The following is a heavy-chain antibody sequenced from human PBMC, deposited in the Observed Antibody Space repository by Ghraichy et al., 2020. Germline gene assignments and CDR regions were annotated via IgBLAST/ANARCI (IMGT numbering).Heavy chain of an antibody. J-gene: IGHJ5*02. CDR1: GFTFSSYS. V-gene: IGHV3-48*01. D-gene: IGHD2-15*01. CDR2: ISSSSSTI. Sequence: GGSLRLSCAASGFTFSSYSMNWVRQAPGKGLEWVSYISSSSSTIYYADSVKGRFTISRDNAKNSLYLQMNSLRAEDTAVYYCARDRHCSGGSCYSKWFDPWGQGTLVTVSS. CDR3: ARDRHCSGGSCYSKWFDP.